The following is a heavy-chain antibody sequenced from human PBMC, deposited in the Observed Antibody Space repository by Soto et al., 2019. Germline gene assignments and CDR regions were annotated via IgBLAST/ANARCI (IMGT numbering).Heavy chain of an antibody. CDR1: GGSFSGYY. CDR3: ARVRILNYYDSSGPFDY. J-gene: IGHJ4*02. CDR2: INHSGST. Sequence: SETLSLTCAVYGGSFSGYYWSWIRQPPGKGLEWIGEINHSGSTNYNPSLKSRVTISVDTSKNQFSLKLSSVTAADTAVYYFARVRILNYYDSSGPFDYWGQGTLVTVSS. D-gene: IGHD3-22*01. V-gene: IGHV4-34*01.